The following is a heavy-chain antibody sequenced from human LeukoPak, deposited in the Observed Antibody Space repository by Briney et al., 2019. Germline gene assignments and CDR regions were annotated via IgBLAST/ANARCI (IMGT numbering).Heavy chain of an antibody. J-gene: IGHJ4*02. CDR2: IKSRADGGTT. CDR3: TTFSIAAAGGGY. CDR1: GFTFSDAW. Sequence: GGSLRLSCAASGFTFSDAWMTWVRQAPGEGLEWVGRIKSRADGGTTDYAAPVKGRFTTSRDDSKNTLYLQMNSLKSEDTAVYFCTTFSIAAAGGGYWGQGTLVTVSS. D-gene: IGHD6-25*01. V-gene: IGHV3-15*01.